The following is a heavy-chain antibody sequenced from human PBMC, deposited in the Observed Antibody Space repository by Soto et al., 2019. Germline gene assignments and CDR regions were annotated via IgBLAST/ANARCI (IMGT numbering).Heavy chain of an antibody. J-gene: IGHJ6*02. D-gene: IGHD1-26*01. V-gene: IGHV1-69*12. CDR1: GGTFSSYA. CDR2: IIPIFGTA. CDR3: ASEPVGATTEDYYYYGMDV. Sequence: QVQLVQSGAEVKKPGSSVKVSCKASGGTFSSYAISWVRQAPGQGLEWMGGIIPIFGTANYAQKYQGRVTITADESTSTAYMELSSLRSEDTAVYYCASEPVGATTEDYYYYGMDVWGQGTTVTVSS.